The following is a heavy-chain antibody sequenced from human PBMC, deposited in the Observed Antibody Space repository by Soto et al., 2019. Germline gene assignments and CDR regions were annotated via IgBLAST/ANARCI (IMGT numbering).Heavy chain of an antibody. CDR3: LVTTSAFDI. J-gene: IGHJ3*02. Sequence: EVQLVESGGDLAQPGGSLRLSCAASGFILSNFWVNWVRQAPGKGLEWVANIKQGGIEKNYVDSVKGRFTISRDDTKNSLFLQMNNLRAEDTAVYYCLVTTSAFDIWGRGTTVTVSS. V-gene: IGHV3-7*01. D-gene: IGHD4-17*01. CDR2: IKQGGIEK. CDR1: GFILSNFW.